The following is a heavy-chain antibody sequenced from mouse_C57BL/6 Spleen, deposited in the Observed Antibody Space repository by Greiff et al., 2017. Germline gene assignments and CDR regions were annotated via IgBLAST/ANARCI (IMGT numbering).Heavy chain of an antibody. V-gene: IGHV3-6*01. CDR3: AKAPIYYYGSSYDYYAMDY. CDR1: GYSITSGYY. Sequence: EVKLMESGPGLVKPSQSLSLTCSVTGYSITSGYYWNWIRQFPGNKLEWMGYISYDGSNNYNPSLKNRISITRDTSKNQFFLKLNSVTTEDTATYYCAKAPIYYYGSSYDYYAMDYWGQGTSVTVSS. CDR2: ISYDGSN. J-gene: IGHJ4*01. D-gene: IGHD1-1*01.